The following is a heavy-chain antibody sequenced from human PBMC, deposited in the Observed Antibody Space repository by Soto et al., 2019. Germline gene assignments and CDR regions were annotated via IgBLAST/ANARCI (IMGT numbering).Heavy chain of an antibody. J-gene: IGHJ2*01. V-gene: IGHV3-30-3*01. CDR3: ARDARTGTHWYFDL. CDR1: GFSFSSYA. CDR2: ISYDGSDK. Sequence: QVQLVESGGGVVQPGRSLRLSCAASGFSFSSYAMHWVRQAPGTGLEWVAAISYDGSDKYYADSMKGQFTISRDNSKNTLYLQMNNLRAEDTALYYCARDARTGTHWYFDLWGRGTLVTVSS. D-gene: IGHD1-7*01.